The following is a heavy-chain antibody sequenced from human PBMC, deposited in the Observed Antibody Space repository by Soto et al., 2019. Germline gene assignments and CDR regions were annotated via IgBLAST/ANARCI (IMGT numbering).Heavy chain of an antibody. CDR1: GYTFTRYH. CDR2: INPSGDST. J-gene: IGHJ6*02. Sequence: ASVKVSCKASGYTFTRYHVHWVRQAPGRGLEWMGIINPSGDSTTYAQKFQGRVTMTGDTSKSTVYMDLSSLRSEDTAVYYCARAPSIDSAMAHYLMAVWGQGTTVTVSS. D-gene: IGHD5-18*01. V-gene: IGHV1-46*01. CDR3: ARAPSIDSAMAHYLMAV.